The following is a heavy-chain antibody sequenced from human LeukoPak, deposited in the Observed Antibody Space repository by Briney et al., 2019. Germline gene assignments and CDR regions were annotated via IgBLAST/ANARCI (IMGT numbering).Heavy chain of an antibody. D-gene: IGHD5-24*01. CDR3: ARGAGYNYPYYFDY. V-gene: IGHV3-53*01. J-gene: IGHJ4*02. CDR1: GFTVSSNY. Sequence: HPGGSLRLSCAASGFTVSSNYMNWVRQAPGKGLEWVSVIYGGGNIYYADSVKGRFTISRDNSKNTLYLQMSSLRAEDTAVYYCARGAGYNYPYYFDYWGQGTLVTVSS. CDR2: IYGGGNI.